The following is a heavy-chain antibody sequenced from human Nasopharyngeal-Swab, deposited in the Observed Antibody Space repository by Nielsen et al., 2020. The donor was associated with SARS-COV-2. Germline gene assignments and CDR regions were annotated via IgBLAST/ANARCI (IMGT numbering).Heavy chain of an antibody. Sequence: WIRQPPGEGLQWIGCVFYTGSTYYNPSLKSRVTLSVDSSQNQFSLTLRSAAAADAAVYCCARSPHYYDYMDVWGTGTTVTVSS. J-gene: IGHJ6*03. CDR2: VFYTGST. V-gene: IGHV4-39*01. CDR3: ARSPHYYDYMDV.